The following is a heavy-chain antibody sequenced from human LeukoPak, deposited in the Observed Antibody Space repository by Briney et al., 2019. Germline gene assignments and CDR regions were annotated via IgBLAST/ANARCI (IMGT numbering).Heavy chain of an antibody. Sequence: PSETLSLTCAVYGGSFSGYYWSWIRQPPGKGLEWIGEINHSGSTNYNPSLKSRVTISVDTSKNQFSLKVSSVTAADTAVYYCARGPRSSGYVDYWGQGALVTVSS. V-gene: IGHV4-34*01. CDR3: ARGPRSSGYVDY. J-gene: IGHJ4*02. CDR2: INHSGST. CDR1: GGSFSGYY. D-gene: IGHD3-22*01.